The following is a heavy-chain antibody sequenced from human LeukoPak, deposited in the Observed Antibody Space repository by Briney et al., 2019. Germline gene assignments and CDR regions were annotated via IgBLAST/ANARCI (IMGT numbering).Heavy chain of an antibody. V-gene: IGHV1-8*03. J-gene: IGHJ5*02. CDR1: GHTFTDFD. Sequence: ASVKVSCKPSGHTFTDFDINWVQQAPGQGLEWMGRVSPNTGKTDYTQKFQGRITITRDTSINTVYMELSSLRSDDTAVYYCARSFVDYWSGYYRRDWFDPWGHGTLVTVSS. CDR2: VSPNTGKT. D-gene: IGHD3-3*01. CDR3: ARSFVDYWSGYYRRDWFDP.